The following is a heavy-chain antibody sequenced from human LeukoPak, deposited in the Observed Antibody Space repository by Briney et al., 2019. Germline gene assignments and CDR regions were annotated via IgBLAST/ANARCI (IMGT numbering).Heavy chain of an antibody. V-gene: IGHV5-51*01. CDR3: ARRYCSGGSCYSGIADAFDI. CDR1: GYTFTSYW. Sequence: KVSCKASGYTFTSYWIGWVRQMPGKGLEWMGIIYPGDSDTRYSPSFQGQVTISADKSISTAYLQWSSLKASDTAMYYCARRYCSGGSCYSGIADAFDIWGQGTMVTVSS. D-gene: IGHD2-15*01. CDR2: IYPGDSDT. J-gene: IGHJ3*02.